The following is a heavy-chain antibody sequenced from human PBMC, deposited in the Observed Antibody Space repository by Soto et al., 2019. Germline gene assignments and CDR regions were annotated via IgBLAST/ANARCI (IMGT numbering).Heavy chain of an antibody. CDR3: VRLIGNSWLDF. V-gene: IGHV6-1*01. D-gene: IGHD1-26*01. CDR1: GDSVSRSSVT. J-gene: IGHJ5*01. Sequence: QTLSLTCAISGDSVSRSSVTWNWIRQSPSRGLEWLGRTYYRSKWYNDYAESVKSRITINPDTSKNQFSLHLNSVTPEDTAVYYCVRLIGNSWLDFWGQGTLVTVSS. CDR2: TYYRSKWYN.